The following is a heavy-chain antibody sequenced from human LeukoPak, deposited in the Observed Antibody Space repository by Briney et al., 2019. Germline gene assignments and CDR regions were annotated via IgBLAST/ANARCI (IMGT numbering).Heavy chain of an antibody. D-gene: IGHD3-10*01. Sequence: SVKVSCKASGGTFSSYAISWVRQAPGQGLEWMGGFIPIFGTANYAQKFQGRVTITTDESTSTAYMELSSLRSEDTAVYYCAREITMVRGVIIPYFDYWGQGTLVTVSS. CDR3: AREITMVRGVIIPYFDY. CDR2: FIPIFGTA. CDR1: GGTFSSYA. V-gene: IGHV1-69*05. J-gene: IGHJ4*02.